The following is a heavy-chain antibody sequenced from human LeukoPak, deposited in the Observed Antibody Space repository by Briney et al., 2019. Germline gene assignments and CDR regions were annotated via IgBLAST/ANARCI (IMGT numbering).Heavy chain of an antibody. CDR3: ARMFWTYGHRGDFDY. D-gene: IGHD1-7*01. CDR2: ISGSGGST. J-gene: IGHJ4*02. Sequence: GGSLRLSCAASGFTFSSYAMSWVRQAPGKGLEWVSAISGSGGSTYYADSVKGRFTISRDNSKNTLYLQMNSLRAEDTAVYYCARMFWTYGHRGDFDYWGQGTLVTVSS. CDR1: GFTFSSYA. V-gene: IGHV3-23*01.